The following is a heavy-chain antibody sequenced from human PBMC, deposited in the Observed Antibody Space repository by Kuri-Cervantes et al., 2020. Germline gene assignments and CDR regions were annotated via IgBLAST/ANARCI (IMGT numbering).Heavy chain of an antibody. V-gene: IGHV4-31*03. J-gene: IGHJ4*02. D-gene: IGHD2-2*01. Sequence: SETLSLTCTVSGGSISSGGYYWSWIRQHPGKGLEWIGYIYYSGSTYYNPSLKSRVTISVDTPKNQFSLKLSSVTAADTAVYYCARDRCSSTSCPFDYWGQGTLVTVSS. CDR1: GGSISSGGYY. CDR2: IYYSGST. CDR3: ARDRCSSTSCPFDY.